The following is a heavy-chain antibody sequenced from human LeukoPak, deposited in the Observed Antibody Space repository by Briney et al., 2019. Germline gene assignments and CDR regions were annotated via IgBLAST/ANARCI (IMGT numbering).Heavy chain of an antibody. J-gene: IGHJ4*02. D-gene: IGHD3-3*01. CDR2: ISGSGGST. Sequence: GGSLRLSCAASGFTFSSYAMSWVRQAPGKRLEWVSAISGSGGSTYYADSVKGRFTISRDNSKNTLYLQMNSLRAEDTAVYYCAKRHYDFWSGYQNQMYYFDYWGQGTLVTVSS. CDR3: AKRHYDFWSGYQNQMYYFDY. CDR1: GFTFSSYA. V-gene: IGHV3-23*01.